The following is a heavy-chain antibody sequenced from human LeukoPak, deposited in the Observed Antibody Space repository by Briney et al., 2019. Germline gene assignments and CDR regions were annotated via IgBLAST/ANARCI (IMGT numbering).Heavy chain of an antibody. Sequence: PSETLSLTCTVSGGSISSYYWSWIRQPPGKGLEWIGYIYYSGSTNYNPSLKSRVTISVDTSKNQFSLKLSSVTAADTAVYYCAKYYGGTPVGYFQYWGQGTLVTVSS. D-gene: IGHD4-23*01. CDR3: AKYYGGTPVGYFQY. CDR2: IYYSGST. J-gene: IGHJ1*01. V-gene: IGHV4-59*08. CDR1: GGSISSYY.